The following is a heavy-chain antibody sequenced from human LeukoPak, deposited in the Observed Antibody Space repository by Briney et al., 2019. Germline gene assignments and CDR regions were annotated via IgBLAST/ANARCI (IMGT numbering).Heavy chain of an antibody. V-gene: IGHV4-4*07. D-gene: IGHD7-27*01. Sequence: SETLSLTRTVSGGSISSYYWSWIRQPAGKGLEWIGHIYPSGSTNYNSSLKSRVTMSVDTSKNQFSLKLSSVTAADTAVYYCARHGEHGEFGRIDHWGQGTLVIVSS. J-gene: IGHJ4*02. CDR2: IYPSGST. CDR1: GGSISSYY. CDR3: ARHGEHGEFGRIDH.